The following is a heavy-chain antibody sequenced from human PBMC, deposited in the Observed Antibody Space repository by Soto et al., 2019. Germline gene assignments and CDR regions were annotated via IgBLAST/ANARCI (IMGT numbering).Heavy chain of an antibody. J-gene: IGHJ4*02. D-gene: IGHD6-6*01. CDR3: SSYIAARPESDY. CDR1: GGTFSSYA. Sequence: QVQLVQSGAEVKKPGSSVKVSCKASGGTFSSYAISWVRQAPGQGLEWMGGIIPIFGTANYAQKFQGRVTITADESSSTAYMDLSSLRSEDTAVYYCSSYIAARPESDYWGQGTLVTVSS. CDR2: IIPIFGTA. V-gene: IGHV1-69*01.